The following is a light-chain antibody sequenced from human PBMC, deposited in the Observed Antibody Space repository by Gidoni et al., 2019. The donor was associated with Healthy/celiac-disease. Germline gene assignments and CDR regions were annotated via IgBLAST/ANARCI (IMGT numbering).Light chain of an antibody. J-gene: IGKJ4*01. V-gene: IGKV3-15*01. Sequence: EIVMTPSPATLSVSPGERATLSCRASQSVSSTVACSQQTPGQAPRLPIYGAPTRATGIPARFSGSGSGTEFTLTISSLQSEDFAVSYCQQYNNWPPLTFGGGTKVEIK. CDR3: QQYNNWPPLT. CDR2: GAP. CDR1: QSVSST.